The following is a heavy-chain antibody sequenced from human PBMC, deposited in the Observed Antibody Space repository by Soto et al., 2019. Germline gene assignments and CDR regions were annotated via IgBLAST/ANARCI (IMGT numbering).Heavy chain of an antibody. V-gene: IGHV3-33*01. Sequence: GGSLRLSCAASGFSFSSHGIHWVRQTPGKGLEWVAVLWYDGSDKDYADSVKGRFTISRDTSKNTLYLQMNSLRPEDTAVYYCARDLDDSSNWVAAFDYWGQGTLVTVSS. CDR3: ARDLDDSSNWVAAFDY. CDR2: LWYDGSDK. CDR1: GFSFSSHG. D-gene: IGHD3-22*01. J-gene: IGHJ4*02.